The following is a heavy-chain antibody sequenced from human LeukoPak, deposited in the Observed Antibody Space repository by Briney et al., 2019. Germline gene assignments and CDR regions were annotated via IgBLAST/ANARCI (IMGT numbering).Heavy chain of an antibody. CDR2: IRAYNGNT. V-gene: IGHV1-18*01. D-gene: IGHD2-21*02. CDR1: GFTFTCYG. CDR3: ARGAYYSGDYSSSDAFDI. J-gene: IGHJ3*02. Sequence: ASVKVSCKASGFTFTCYGFSWVRQAPGQGLEWMGWIRAYNGNTNSAQRFQGRVTMTTDTSTSTAYMELRGLRSDDTAVYYCARGAYYSGDYSSSDAFDIWGRGTMVSVSS.